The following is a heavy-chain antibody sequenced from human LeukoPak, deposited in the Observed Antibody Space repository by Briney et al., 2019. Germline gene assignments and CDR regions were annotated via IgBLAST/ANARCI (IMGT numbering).Heavy chain of an antibody. CDR3: ATLPVTFGGGI. V-gene: IGHV3-74*01. D-gene: IGHD3-16*01. Sequence: PGGSLRLSCAASGFTFSSYWMHWVRQVPGKGLVWVARINPGGSSITYADSVKGRFTISRDNSKNTLYLQMNSLRAEDTAVYYCATLPVTFGGGIWGQGTLVTVSS. J-gene: IGHJ4*02. CDR1: GFTFSSYW. CDR2: INPGGSSI.